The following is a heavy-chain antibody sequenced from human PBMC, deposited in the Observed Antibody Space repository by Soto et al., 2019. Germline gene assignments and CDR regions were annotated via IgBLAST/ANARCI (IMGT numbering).Heavy chain of an antibody. J-gene: IGHJ4*02. D-gene: IGHD4-17*01. CDR1: GGTFSSYA. CDR3: ASESHPIRNYGDYRYFDY. Sequence: QVQLVQSGAEVKKPGSSVKVSCKASGGTFSSYAISWVRQAPGQGLKWMGGIIPIFGTANYAQKFQGRVTITADESTSTAYMELSSLRSEDTAVYYCASESHPIRNYGDYRYFDYWGQGTLVTVSS. V-gene: IGHV1-69*01. CDR2: IIPIFGTA.